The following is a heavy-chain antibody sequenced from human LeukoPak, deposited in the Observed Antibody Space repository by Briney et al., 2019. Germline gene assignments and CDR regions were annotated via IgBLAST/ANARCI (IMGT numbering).Heavy chain of an antibody. J-gene: IGHJ6*02. CDR1: GYTFTSYD. CDR3: ARNPSRITIFGVVIGLHGMDV. Sequence: ASVKVSCKASGYTFTSYDINWVRQATGQGLEWMGWMNPNSGNTGYAQEFQGRVTMTRNTSISTAYMELSSLRSEDTAVYYCARNPSRITIFGVVIGLHGMDVWGQGTTVTVSS. V-gene: IGHV1-8*01. D-gene: IGHD3-3*01. CDR2: MNPNSGNT.